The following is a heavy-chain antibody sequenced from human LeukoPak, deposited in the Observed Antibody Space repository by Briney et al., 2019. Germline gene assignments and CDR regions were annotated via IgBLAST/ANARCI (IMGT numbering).Heavy chain of an antibody. CDR2: ISSSSSTI. Sequence: GGSLRLSCAASGFTFSSYSMNWVRQAPGKGLEWVSYISSSSSTIYYADSVKGRFTISRDNAKNSLYLQMNSLRAEDTAVYYCTSRYYYDSSANAFDIWGQGTMVTVSS. D-gene: IGHD3-22*01. V-gene: IGHV3-48*01. CDR3: TSRYYYDSSANAFDI. CDR1: GFTFSSYS. J-gene: IGHJ3*02.